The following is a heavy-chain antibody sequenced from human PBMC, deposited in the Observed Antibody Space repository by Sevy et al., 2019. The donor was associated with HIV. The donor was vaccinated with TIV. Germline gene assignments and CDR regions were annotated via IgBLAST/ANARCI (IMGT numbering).Heavy chain of an antibody. J-gene: IGHJ2*01. CDR1: GFSFGDYD. D-gene: IGHD3-10*01. CDR2: IGTAGDT. CDR3: VRGSPSGSEILRGSSNADNWYFDL. V-gene: IGHV3-13*01. Sequence: GGSLRLSCAASGFSFGDYDMHWVRQLSGKGLEWVSSIGTAGDTYYLGSVEGRFTISRENATNSVYLQMRSLRAGDTATYYCVRGSPSGSEILRGSSNADNWYFDLWGRGTLVTVSS.